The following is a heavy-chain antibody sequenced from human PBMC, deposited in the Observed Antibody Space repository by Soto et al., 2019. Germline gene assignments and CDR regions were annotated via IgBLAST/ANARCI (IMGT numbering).Heavy chain of an antibody. D-gene: IGHD3-10*01. V-gene: IGHV3-53*01. J-gene: IGHJ4*02. CDR2: IYGGGGT. CDR3: ASRSRGELYSFDY. Sequence: EVQLVESGGGLIQPGGSLRLSCAASGFTVSGSYMSWVRQAPGKGLEWVAIIYGGGGTYYAASVKGRFTISRDNSKNTLYLQMNNLSAEDTAVYYCASRSRGELYSFDYWGQGTLVTVSS. CDR1: GFTVSGSY.